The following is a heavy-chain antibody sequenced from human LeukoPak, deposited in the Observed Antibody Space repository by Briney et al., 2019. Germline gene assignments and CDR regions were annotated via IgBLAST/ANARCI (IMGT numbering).Heavy chain of an antibody. D-gene: IGHD3-10*01. Sequence: GGSLRLSCAISGFTFSACGLHWVRQAPGKGLEWVSYISRSGSTRYYADSVKGRFTISRDNAKNSLYLQMNSLRAEDTAVYYCARVATMVRVPLDALDIWGQGTMVSVSS. V-gene: IGHV3-48*03. CDR3: ARVATMVRVPLDALDI. CDR1: GFTFSACG. J-gene: IGHJ3*02. CDR2: ISRSGSTR.